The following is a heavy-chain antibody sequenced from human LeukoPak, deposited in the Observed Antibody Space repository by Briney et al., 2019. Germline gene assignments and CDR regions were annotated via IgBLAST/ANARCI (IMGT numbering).Heavy chain of an antibody. CDR2: INEDGSTT. Sequence: GGSLRLSCAASGFTFSSNWMHWVRQAPGKGLVWVSRINEDGSTTNYADSVRGRSTIFRDNAKNTLYLQMNSLRAEDTAVYYCVRDLGGRSGHWGQGTLVTVSS. J-gene: IGHJ4*02. CDR1: GFTFSSNW. CDR3: VRDLGGRSGH. D-gene: IGHD1-26*01. V-gene: IGHV3-74*01.